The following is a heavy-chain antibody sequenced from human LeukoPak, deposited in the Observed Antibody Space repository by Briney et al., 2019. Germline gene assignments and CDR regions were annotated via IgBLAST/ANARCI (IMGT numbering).Heavy chain of an antibody. V-gene: IGHV3-23*01. CDR1: GFTFISYA. J-gene: IGHJ6*03. CDR2: ISGSGGST. CDR3: AKQPRVYYYYYMDV. Sequence: GSLRLSCAASGFTFISYAMSWVRQAPGKGLEWVSAISGSGGSTYYADSVKGRFTISRDNSKNTLYLQMNSLSAEDTAVYYCAKQPRVYYYYYMDVWGKGTTVTVSS. D-gene: IGHD5-24*01.